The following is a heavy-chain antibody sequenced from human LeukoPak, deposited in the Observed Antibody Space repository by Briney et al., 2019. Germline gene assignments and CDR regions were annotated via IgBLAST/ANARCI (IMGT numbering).Heavy chain of an antibody. Sequence: GASVKVSCKASGYTFTGYYMHWVRQAPGQGLEWMGWINPNSGGTNYAQKFQGRVTMTRDTSISTAYMELSRLRSDDTAVYYCARDRNDYDFWSSYYDYWGQGTLVTVSS. D-gene: IGHD3-3*01. CDR2: INPNSGGT. V-gene: IGHV1-2*02. J-gene: IGHJ4*02. CDR1: GYTFTGYY. CDR3: ARDRNDYDFWSSYYDY.